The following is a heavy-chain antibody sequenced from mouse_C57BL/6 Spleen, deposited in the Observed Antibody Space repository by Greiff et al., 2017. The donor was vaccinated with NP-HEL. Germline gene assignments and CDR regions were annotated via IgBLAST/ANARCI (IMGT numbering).Heavy chain of an antibody. J-gene: IGHJ3*01. CDR3: ARDEGYPWFAY. V-gene: IGHV3-6*01. CDR2: ISYDGSN. Sequence: EVKLVESGPGLVKPSQSLSLTCSVTGYSITSGYYWNWIRQFPGNKLEWMGYISYDGSNNYNPSLKNRISITRDTSKNQFFLKLNSVTTEDTATYYCARDEGYPWFAYWGQGTLVTVSA. CDR1: GYSITSGYY.